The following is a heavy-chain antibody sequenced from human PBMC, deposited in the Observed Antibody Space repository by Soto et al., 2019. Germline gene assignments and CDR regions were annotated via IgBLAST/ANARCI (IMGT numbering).Heavy chain of an antibody. CDR3: ARQSHPIPNYHYVMDV. J-gene: IGHJ6*02. CDR2: IYPGDSDT. Sequence: PGESLKISCKGSGESFTSYWIGWVRQMPGKGLEWMGIIYPGDSDTRYSPSFQGQVTISADKSISTAYLQWSSLKASDTAMYYCARQSHPIPNYHYVMDVWGQGTTVTVSS. V-gene: IGHV5-51*01. D-gene: IGHD2-2*02. CDR1: GESFTSYW.